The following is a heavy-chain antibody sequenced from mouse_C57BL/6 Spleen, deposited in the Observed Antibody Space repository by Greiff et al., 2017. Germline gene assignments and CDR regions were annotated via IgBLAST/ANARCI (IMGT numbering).Heavy chain of an antibody. CDR2: ISYSGST. V-gene: IGHV3-1*01. Sequence: EVQLQESGPGMVKPSQSLSLTCTVTGYSITSGYDWHWIRHFPGNKLEWMGYISYSGSTNYNPSLKSRISITHDTSKNHFFLKLNSVTTEDTATYYCARDGYYGRRYFDVWGTGTTVTVSS. CDR1: GYSITSGYD. CDR3: ARDGYYGRRYFDV. J-gene: IGHJ1*03. D-gene: IGHD2-3*01.